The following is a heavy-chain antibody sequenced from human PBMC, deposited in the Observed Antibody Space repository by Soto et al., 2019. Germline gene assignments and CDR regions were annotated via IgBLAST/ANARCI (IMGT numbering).Heavy chain of an antibody. CDR2: ISSSSSYI. CDR1: GFTFSSYS. CDR3: ARDQLTPEMGSSSFAFDI. J-gene: IGHJ3*02. D-gene: IGHD6-6*01. Sequence: GGSLRLSCAASGFTFSSYSMNWVRQAPGKGLEWVSSISSSSSYIYYADSVKGRFTISRDNAKNSLYLQMNSLRAEDTAVYYCARDQLTPEMGSSSFAFDIWGQGTMVTVSS. V-gene: IGHV3-21*01.